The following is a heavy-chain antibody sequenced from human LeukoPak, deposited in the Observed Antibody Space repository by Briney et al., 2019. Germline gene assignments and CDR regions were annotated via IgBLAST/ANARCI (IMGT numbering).Heavy chain of an antibody. CDR3: ARLGHSAAFDI. Sequence: PSETLSLTCTVSGGSISSSSYYWGWIRQPPGKGLEWIGSIYYSGSTYYNPSLKSRVTISVDTSKNQFSLKLSSVTAADTAVYYCARLGHSAAFDIWGQGTMVTVSS. D-gene: IGHD3-10*01. V-gene: IGHV4-39*01. CDR2: IYYSGST. CDR1: GGSISSSSYY. J-gene: IGHJ3*02.